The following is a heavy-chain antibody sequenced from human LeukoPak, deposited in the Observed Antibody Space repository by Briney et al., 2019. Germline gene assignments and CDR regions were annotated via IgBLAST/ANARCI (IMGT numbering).Heavy chain of an antibody. CDR1: GFTFSSYG. J-gene: IGHJ4*02. Sequence: SLRLSCAASGFTFSSYGMHWVRQAPGKGLEWVEVTWYDGRNNNYAASVKGRFTISRDDSKTTVYLLMDSLRAEDTAVYYCAKRKVATEYYFDYWGQGTLVTVSS. V-gene: IGHV3-33*06. D-gene: IGHD1-26*01. CDR3: AKRKVATEYYFDY. CDR2: TWYDGRNN.